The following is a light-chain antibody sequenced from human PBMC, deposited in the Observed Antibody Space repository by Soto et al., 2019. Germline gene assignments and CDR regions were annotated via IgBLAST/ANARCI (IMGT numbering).Light chain of an antibody. V-gene: IGKV1-5*01. CDR1: QSISSW. J-gene: IGKJ2*01. CDR3: EQHNSYRSF. Sequence: DIQMTQSPSTLSASVGDRVTITCRASQSISSWLAWYQQKPGKAPKLLIYDASSLESGVPSRFSSSGSGTEFTPSNSSLQPDDFATYYCEQHNSYRSFFGQGTKLDSK. CDR2: DAS.